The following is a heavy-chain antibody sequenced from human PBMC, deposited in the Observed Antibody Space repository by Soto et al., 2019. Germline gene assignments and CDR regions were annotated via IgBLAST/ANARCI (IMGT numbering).Heavy chain of an antibody. CDR2: IHSDGSST. Sequence: EVQLVESGGGLVEPGVSLRLSCAASGFTFSSYWMHWVRQAPGKGLVWVSRIHSDGSSTSYAESVKGRFTISRDNAKNTLYLQMNSLRAEDKAVYYCAINPSFQIAIRDYWCQGALVTVSS. CDR1: GFTFSSYW. V-gene: IGHV3-74*01. CDR3: AINPSFQIAIRDY. J-gene: IGHJ4*02. D-gene: IGHD2-21*01.